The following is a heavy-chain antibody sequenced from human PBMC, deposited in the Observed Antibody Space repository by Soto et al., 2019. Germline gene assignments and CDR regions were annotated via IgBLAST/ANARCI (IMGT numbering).Heavy chain of an antibody. J-gene: IGHJ5*02. Sequence: SETLSLTCAVYGGSFSGYYWSWIRQPPGKGLEWIGEINHSGSTNYNPSLKSRVTISVDTSKNQFSLKLSSLTAADTAVYYCARPSHSSGWFHAGGNRKNWFDPWGQGTLVTVSS. CDR3: ARPSHSSGWFHAGGNRKNWFDP. CDR1: GGSFSGYY. D-gene: IGHD6-19*01. CDR2: INHSGST. V-gene: IGHV4-34*01.